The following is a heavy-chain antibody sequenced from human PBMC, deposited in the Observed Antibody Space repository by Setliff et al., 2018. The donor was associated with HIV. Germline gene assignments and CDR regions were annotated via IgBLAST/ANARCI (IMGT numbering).Heavy chain of an antibody. V-gene: IGHV4-4*09. CDR2: IYTTGST. Sequence: SETLSLTCTVSGGSISSYYWSWIRQPPGKGLEWIGYIYTTGSTNYNPSLKSRVTMSVDTSKNQFSLRLTSVTAADTAVYYCEVAGQWGQGTLVTVSS. CDR1: GGSISSYY. J-gene: IGHJ4*02. CDR3: EVAGQ. D-gene: IGHD6-19*01.